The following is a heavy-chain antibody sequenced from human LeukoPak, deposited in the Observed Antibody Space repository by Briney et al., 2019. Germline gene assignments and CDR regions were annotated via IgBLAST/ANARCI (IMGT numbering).Heavy chain of an antibody. Sequence: SVKVSCKASGGTFSSYAISWVRQAPGQGLEWMGGIIPIFCTANYAQKFQGRVTITTDESTSTAYMELSSLRSEDTAVYYCAREATYYYDSSGPGGLDYWGQGTLVTVSS. CDR1: GGTFSSYA. CDR3: AREATYYYDSSGPGGLDY. J-gene: IGHJ4*02. V-gene: IGHV1-69*05. D-gene: IGHD3-22*01. CDR2: IIPIFCTA.